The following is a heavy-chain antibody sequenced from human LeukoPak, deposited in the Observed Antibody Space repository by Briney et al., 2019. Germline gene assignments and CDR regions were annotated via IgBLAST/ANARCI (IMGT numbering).Heavy chain of an antibody. CDR2: IYPGDSDT. CDR3: ARQTYHYYSRSGAHYWFDP. D-gene: IGHD2-21*01. V-gene: IGHV5-51*01. J-gene: IGHJ5*02. Sequence: GESLKISCKGSEYSFTSYWIGWVRQMPGKGLEWMGIIYPGDSDTRYSPSFEGQVTISADKSISTAYLQWSSLKASDTAIYYCARQTYHYYSRSGAHYWFDPWGQGTLVTVSS. CDR1: EYSFTSYW.